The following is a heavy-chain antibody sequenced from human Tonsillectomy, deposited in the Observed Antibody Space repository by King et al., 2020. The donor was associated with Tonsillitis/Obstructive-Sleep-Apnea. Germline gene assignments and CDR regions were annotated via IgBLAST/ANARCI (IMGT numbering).Heavy chain of an antibody. CDR2: ISYDGSNK. D-gene: IGHD3-10*01. J-gene: IGHJ6*03. Sequence: VQLVESGGGVVQPGRSLRLSCAASGFTFSSSALHWVRQAPGKGLEWVAVISYDGSNKNYADSVKGRFTISRDNSKNTLYLQMNSLRAEDTAVYYCASAQVGSGYYYSYYMDVWGKGTTVTVSS. CDR3: ASAQVGSGYYYSYYMDV. CDR1: GFTFSSSA. V-gene: IGHV3-30*04.